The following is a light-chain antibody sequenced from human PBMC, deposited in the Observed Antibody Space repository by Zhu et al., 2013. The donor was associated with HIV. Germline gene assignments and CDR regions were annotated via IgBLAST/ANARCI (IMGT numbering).Light chain of an antibody. Sequence: EIVMTQSPATLSVSPGERAALSCRASQSVSINLAWYQQKPGQAPRLLIYGASSRATGIPDRFSGSGSGTDFTLTISRLEPEDFATYYCQQYNSYSLTFGGGTKVEIK. J-gene: IGKJ4*01. V-gene: IGKV3D-15*01. CDR1: QSVSIN. CDR3: QQYNSYSLT. CDR2: GAS.